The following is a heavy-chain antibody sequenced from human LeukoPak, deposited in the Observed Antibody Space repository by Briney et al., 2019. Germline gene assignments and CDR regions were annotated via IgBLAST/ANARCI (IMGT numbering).Heavy chain of an antibody. CDR3: ARQYYYDSSGYYIPLGY. CDR1: GFTFSSYW. J-gene: IGHJ4*02. V-gene: IGHV3-7*01. D-gene: IGHD3-22*01. Sequence: GGSLRLSCAASGFTFSSYWMSWVRQAPGKGLEWVANIKQDGSEKYYVDSVKGRFSISRDDAKNSLYLQMNSLRAEDTAVYYCARQYYYDSSGYYIPLGYWGQGTLVTVSS. CDR2: IKQDGSEK.